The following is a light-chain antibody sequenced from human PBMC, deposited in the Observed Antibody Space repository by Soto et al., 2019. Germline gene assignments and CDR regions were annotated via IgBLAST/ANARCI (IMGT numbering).Light chain of an antibody. J-gene: IGLJ2*01. CDR2: SNN. Sequence: QSVLTQPPSASGTPGQRVTISCSGSSSNIGSNTVNWYQQLPGTAPNLLIYSNNQRPSGVPDRFSGSKSGTSASPAISGLQSADEADYYCAAWDDSLNGVVFGGGTKLTVL. CDR3: AAWDDSLNGVV. V-gene: IGLV1-44*01. CDR1: SSNIGSNT.